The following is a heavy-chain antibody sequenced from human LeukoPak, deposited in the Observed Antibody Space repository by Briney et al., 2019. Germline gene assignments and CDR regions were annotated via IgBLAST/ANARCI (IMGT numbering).Heavy chain of an antibody. CDR1: GGSFTSYY. CDR3: ARDFGGSDGYTGYWFFDL. CDR2: IYYSGST. V-gene: IGHV4-59*01. J-gene: IGHJ2*01. Sequence: PSETLSLTCSVSGGSFTSYYRSWIRQPPGQGLEWIGYIYYSGSTNNNPTLETQVTISVDTSKNQFSLTLSSVTAAGMAVYYCARDFGGSDGYTGYWFFDLWGRGTLVTVSS. D-gene: IGHD5-24*01.